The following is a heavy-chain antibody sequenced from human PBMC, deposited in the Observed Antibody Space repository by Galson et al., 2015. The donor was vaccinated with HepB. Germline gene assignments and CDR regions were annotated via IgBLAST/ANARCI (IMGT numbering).Heavy chain of an antibody. CDR1: RFTFSSYA. J-gene: IGHJ4*02. V-gene: IGHV3-23*01. D-gene: IGHD3-16*02. CDR2: ISGSGGST. Sequence: SLRLSCAASRFTFSSYAMSWVRQAPGKGLEWVSAISGSGGSTYYADSVKGRFTISRDNSKNTLYLQMNSLRAEDTAVYYCAKEDLYDYVWGSYRKDPKRSYYFDYWGQGTLVTVSS. CDR3: AKEDLYDYVWGSYRKDPKRSYYFDY.